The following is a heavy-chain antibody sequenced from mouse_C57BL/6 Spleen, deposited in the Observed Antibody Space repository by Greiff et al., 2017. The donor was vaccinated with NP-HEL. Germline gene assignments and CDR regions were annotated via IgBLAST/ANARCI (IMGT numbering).Heavy chain of an antibody. D-gene: IGHD2-4*01. CDR1: GYTFTGYW. Sequence: QVQLQQSGAELLKPGASVKLSCKATGYTFTGYWIEWVKQRPGHGLEWIGEILPGSGSTNYNEKFKGKATFTADTSSNTAYMQLSSLTTEDSAIYYCASGDYDYDKKWFAYWGQGTLVTVSA. J-gene: IGHJ3*01. CDR2: ILPGSGST. V-gene: IGHV1-9*01. CDR3: ASGDYDYDKKWFAY.